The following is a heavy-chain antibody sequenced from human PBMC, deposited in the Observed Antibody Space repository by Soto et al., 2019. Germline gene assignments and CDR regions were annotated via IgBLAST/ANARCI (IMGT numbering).Heavy chain of an antibody. CDR1: GFTFDDYA. Sequence: GGSLRLSCAASGFTFDDYAMHWVRQAPGKGLEWVSLISGDGGSTYYADSVKGRFTISRDNSKNSLYLQMNSLRTKDTALYYCAKDNGDDSPDYFDYWGQGTLVTVSS. V-gene: IGHV3-43*02. CDR3: AKDNGDDSPDYFDY. J-gene: IGHJ4*02. D-gene: IGHD3-10*01. CDR2: ISGDGGST.